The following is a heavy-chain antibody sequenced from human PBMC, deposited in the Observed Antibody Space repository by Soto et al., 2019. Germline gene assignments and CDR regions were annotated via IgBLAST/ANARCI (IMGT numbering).Heavy chain of an antibody. D-gene: IGHD2-15*01. CDR1: GFPFSSYA. CDR2: ISGSGGST. J-gene: IGHJ3*02. Sequence: EVQLLESGGGFVQPGGSLRLFCTASGFPFSSYAMIGVRQAPGRGLEWVSAISGSGGSTYYADSVKGRFTISRDNSKNTLYLQMNSLRAEDTAVYYCAKDRGARGVEYCSGGSCYRNPHALFDIWGQGTMVTVSS. CDR3: AKDRGARGVEYCSGGSCYRNPHALFDI. V-gene: IGHV3-23*01.